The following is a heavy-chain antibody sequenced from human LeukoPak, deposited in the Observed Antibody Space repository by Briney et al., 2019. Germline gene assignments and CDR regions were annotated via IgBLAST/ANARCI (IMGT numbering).Heavy chain of an antibody. J-gene: IGHJ4*02. D-gene: IGHD3-10*01. CDR3: ARDGGASEYYYGSGSYSPYYFDY. CDR1: GFTFSIYA. V-gene: IGHV3-20*01. Sequence: GGSLRLSCVVSGFTFSIYAMSWVRQAPGKGLEWVSGINWNGGSTGYADSVKGRFTISRDNAKNSLYLQMDSLRAEDTALYHCARDGGASEYYYGSGSYSPYYFDYWGQGTLVTVSS. CDR2: INWNGGST.